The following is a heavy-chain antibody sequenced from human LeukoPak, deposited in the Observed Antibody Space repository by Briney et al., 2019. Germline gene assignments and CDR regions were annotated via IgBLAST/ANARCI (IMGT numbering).Heavy chain of an antibody. CDR3: AKDVLRYFDIPTCSFDS. Sequence: GGSLRRSCAASGFTFINYGMQWVRQAPGQGLEWVAFIRDDGSDQYYADSVKGRFSISRDRSKNTLFLQMHSLRAEDTAVYFCAKDVLRYFDIPTCSFDSWGQGTLVTVSS. D-gene: IGHD3-9*01. J-gene: IGHJ4*02. CDR2: IRDDGSDQ. CDR1: GFTFINYG. V-gene: IGHV3-30*02.